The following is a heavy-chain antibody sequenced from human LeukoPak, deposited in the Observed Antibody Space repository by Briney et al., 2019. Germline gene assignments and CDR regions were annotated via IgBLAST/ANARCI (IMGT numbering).Heavy chain of an antibody. J-gene: IGHJ5*02. V-gene: IGHV4-39*07. CDR1: GGSISSGDYY. D-gene: IGHD3-3*01. CDR3: AREAILGSYNWFDP. Sequence: SETLSLTCTVSGGSISSGDYYWSWIRQPPGKGLEWIGEINHSGSTNYNPSLKSRVTISVDTSKNQFSLKLNSVTAADTAVYYCAREAILGSYNWFDPWGQGTLVTVSS. CDR2: INHSGST.